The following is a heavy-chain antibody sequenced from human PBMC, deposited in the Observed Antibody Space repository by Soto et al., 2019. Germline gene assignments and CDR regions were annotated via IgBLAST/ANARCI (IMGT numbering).Heavy chain of an antibody. CDR1: GFTFGDYA. V-gene: IGHV3-49*03. CDR3: TRGPGSYYLGYYYYYMDV. D-gene: IGHD3-10*01. J-gene: IGHJ6*03. CDR2: IRSKAYGGTT. Sequence: GGSLRLSCTASGFTFGDYAMSWFRQAPGKGLEWVGFIRSKAYGGTTEYAASVKGRFTISRDDSKSIAYLQMNSLKTEDTAVYYCTRGPGSYYLGYYYYYMDVWGKGTTVTVSS.